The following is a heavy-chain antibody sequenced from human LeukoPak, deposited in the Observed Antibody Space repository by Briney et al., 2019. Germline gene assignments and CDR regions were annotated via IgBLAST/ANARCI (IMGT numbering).Heavy chain of an antibody. D-gene: IGHD4-17*01. CDR1: GFTLTSFA. CDR2: ISYEGSNK. CDR3: ARVDSDYGPFEY. J-gene: IGHJ4*02. V-gene: IGHV3-30*04. Sequence: TGGSLSLSCAASGFTLTSFAMPSVRQSPGTGVEGVAVISYEGSNKYHADCVKGRFTISRENSKTTLYLQMNSLRAEDTTVYYCARVDSDYGPFEYWGQGDLVTVSS.